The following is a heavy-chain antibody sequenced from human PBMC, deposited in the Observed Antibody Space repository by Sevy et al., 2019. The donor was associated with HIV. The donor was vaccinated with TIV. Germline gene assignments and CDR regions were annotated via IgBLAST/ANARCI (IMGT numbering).Heavy chain of an antibody. CDR3: AKRRVQSGLSGGGANDGWDV. D-gene: IGHD1-1*01. Sequence: GGSLRLSCAASGFPFSNYAMSWIRQAPGKGLEWVSTLIGGGSRTYYADSVTGRFTISRDNSKNTLYLQMNNLRADDTASYYGAKRRVQSGLSGGGANDGWDVCGHGTTVTVSS. CDR2: LIGGGSRT. V-gene: IGHV3-23*01. J-gene: IGHJ6*02. CDR1: GFPFSNYA.